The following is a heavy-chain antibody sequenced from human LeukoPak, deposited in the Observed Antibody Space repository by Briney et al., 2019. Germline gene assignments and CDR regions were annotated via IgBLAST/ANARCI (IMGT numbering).Heavy chain of an antibody. Sequence: PSETLSLTCTVSGGSISSSSYYWGWIRQPPGKGLEWIGSIYYSGSTYYNPSLKSRVTISVDTSKNQFSLKLSSVTAADTAVYYCARDVDTAMVAYYFDYWGQGTLVTVSS. CDR1: GGSISSSSYY. CDR3: ARDVDTAMVAYYFDY. D-gene: IGHD5-18*01. J-gene: IGHJ4*02. V-gene: IGHV4-39*07. CDR2: IYYSGST.